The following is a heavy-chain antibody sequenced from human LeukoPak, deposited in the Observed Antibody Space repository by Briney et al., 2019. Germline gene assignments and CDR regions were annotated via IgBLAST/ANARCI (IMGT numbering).Heavy chain of an antibody. Sequence: SETLSLTCTVSGGSISSYYWSWIRQPPGKGLEWIGYIYYGGSTNYNPSLKSRVTISVDTSKNQFSLKLSSVTAADTAVYYCARGTPHTYYDILTGYIWFDPWGQGTLVTVSS. CDR3: ARGTPHTYYDILTGYIWFDP. CDR1: GGSISSYY. CDR2: IYYGGST. V-gene: IGHV4-59*01. J-gene: IGHJ5*02. D-gene: IGHD3-9*01.